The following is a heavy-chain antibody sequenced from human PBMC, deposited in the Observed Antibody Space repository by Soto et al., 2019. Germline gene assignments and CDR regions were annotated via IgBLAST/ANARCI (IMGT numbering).Heavy chain of an antibody. CDR2: IYYSGST. V-gene: IGHV4-30-4*01. CDR1: GGSISSGDYY. D-gene: IGHD3-3*02. CDR3: ARSQSFDCSIYNYYFDF. Sequence: SENLSLTCTVSGGSISSGDYYWSWIRQPPGKGLEWIGYIYYSGSTYYNPSLKSRVTISVDTSKNQFSLKLSSVTAADTAVFYCARSQSFDCSIYNYYFDFWGQGTPVTVYS. J-gene: IGHJ4*02.